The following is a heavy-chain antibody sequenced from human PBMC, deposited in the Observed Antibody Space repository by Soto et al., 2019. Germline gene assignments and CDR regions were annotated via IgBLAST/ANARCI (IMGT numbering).Heavy chain of an antibody. CDR3: AKSDSYCSGGSCYSVY. V-gene: IGHV3-30*18. D-gene: IGHD2-15*01. CDR1: VFTFSSYG. CDR2: ISYDGSNK. J-gene: IGHJ4*02. Sequence: PXGSLRLSCASSVFTFSSYGMHCVRHSPGKGLEWVAVISYDGSNKYYADSVKGRFTISRDNSKNTLYLQMNSLRAEDTAVYYCAKSDSYCSGGSCYSVYWGQGTPVTVSX.